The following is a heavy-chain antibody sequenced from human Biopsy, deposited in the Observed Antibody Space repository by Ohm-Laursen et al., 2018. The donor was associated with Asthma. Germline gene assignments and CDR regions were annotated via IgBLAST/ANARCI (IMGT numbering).Heavy chain of an antibody. CDR1: GDSINSGGFS. V-gene: IGHV4-30-2*01. D-gene: IGHD3-22*01. CDR2: LFHNGST. CDR3: ARMITMIQAANYYSYAMDV. Sequence: SQTLSLTCAVSGDSINSGGFSGDWVPPPPGGGLGGVSYLFHNGSTHHNPSLKSRVTISVVRSKRQFSLKVNSVTAADTAVYYCARMITMIQAANYYSYAMDVWGQGTTVTVSS. J-gene: IGHJ6*02.